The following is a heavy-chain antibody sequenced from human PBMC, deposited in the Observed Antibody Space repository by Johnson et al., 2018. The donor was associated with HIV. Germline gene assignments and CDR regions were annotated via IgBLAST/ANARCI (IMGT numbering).Heavy chain of an antibody. CDR2: ISYDGSNK. D-gene: IGHD5-24*01. Sequence: QVQLVESGGGVVQPGRSLRLSCAASGFTFSSYGMHWVRQAPGKGLEWVAVISYDGSNKYYADSVKGRLTISRDNSKNTLYLQMNSLRAEDTAVYYCARACRDGYTCDAFDIWGQGTMVTVSS. CDR3: ARACRDGYTCDAFDI. V-gene: IGHV3-30*03. J-gene: IGHJ3*02. CDR1: GFTFSSYG.